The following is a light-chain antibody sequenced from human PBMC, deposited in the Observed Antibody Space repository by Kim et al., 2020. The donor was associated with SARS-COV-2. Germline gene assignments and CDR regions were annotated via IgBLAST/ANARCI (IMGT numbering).Light chain of an antibody. V-gene: IGKV3-20*01. J-gene: IGKJ1*01. Sequence: EIVLTQSPGTLSLSPGERDTLSCRASQSVSSSYLAWYQQKPGQAPRLLIYGASSRATGIPDRFSGSGPGTDFTLTISRLEPEDFAVYYCQQYGSSPRTFGQGTKVDIK. CDR2: GAS. CDR3: QQYGSSPRT. CDR1: QSVSSSY.